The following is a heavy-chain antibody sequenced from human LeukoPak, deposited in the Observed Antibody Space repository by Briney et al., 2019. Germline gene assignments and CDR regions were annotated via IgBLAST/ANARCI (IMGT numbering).Heavy chain of an antibody. CDR3: ARDPSDNETLGPDY. Sequence: GGSLRLSCAASGFTFSSYWMSWVRQAPGKGLEWVANIKQDGSEKYYGDSVKGRFTISRDNAKNSLCLQMNSLRAEDTAVYYCARDPSDNETLGPDYWGQGTLVTVSS. V-gene: IGHV3-7*01. CDR1: GFTFSSYW. J-gene: IGHJ4*02. CDR2: IKQDGSEK. D-gene: IGHD1-1*01.